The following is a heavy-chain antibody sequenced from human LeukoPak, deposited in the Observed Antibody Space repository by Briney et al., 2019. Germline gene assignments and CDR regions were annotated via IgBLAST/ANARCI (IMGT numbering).Heavy chain of an antibody. CDR3: ARQHCSGGTCHGDY. CDR2: IYYSGIT. CDR1: GGSISSGSYY. Sequence: SQTLSLTCTVSGGSISSGSYYWSWIRQPPGKGLEWIGIIYYSGITYYNPSLKSRITISVDTSKNQFSLMLSSVTAADTAVYYCARQHCSGGTCHGDYWGQGTLVTVSS. J-gene: IGHJ4*02. V-gene: IGHV4-39*07. D-gene: IGHD2-15*01.